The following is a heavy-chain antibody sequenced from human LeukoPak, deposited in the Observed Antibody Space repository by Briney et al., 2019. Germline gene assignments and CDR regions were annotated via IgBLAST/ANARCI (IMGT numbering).Heavy chain of an antibody. D-gene: IGHD3-22*01. CDR2: IWYDGSKK. J-gene: IGHJ4*02. V-gene: IGHV3-33*01. CDR1: GFAFSSYG. Sequence: GRSLRLSCAASGFAFSSYGMHWVRQAPGKGLEWVAVIWYDGSKKYYADSVKGRFFISRDDSKNTLYLQMNSLRADDTAFYYCVRASYYSDSSGYYPIDSWGQGTLVIVSS. CDR3: VRASYYSDSSGYYPIDS.